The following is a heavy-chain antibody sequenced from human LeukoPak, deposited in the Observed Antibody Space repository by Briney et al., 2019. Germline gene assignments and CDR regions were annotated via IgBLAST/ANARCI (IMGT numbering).Heavy chain of an antibody. CDR1: GFNFSSYA. CDR3: AKDGSEVLLWFGELSNWFDP. V-gene: IGHV3-23*01. Sequence: GGSLRLSCAASGFNFSSYAMSWVRQAPGKGLEWVSAISGSGGSTYYTDSVKGRFTISRDNSKNTLYLQMNSLRAEDTAVYYCAKDGSEVLLWFGELSNWFDPWGQGTLVTVSS. CDR2: ISGSGGST. D-gene: IGHD3-10*01. J-gene: IGHJ5*02.